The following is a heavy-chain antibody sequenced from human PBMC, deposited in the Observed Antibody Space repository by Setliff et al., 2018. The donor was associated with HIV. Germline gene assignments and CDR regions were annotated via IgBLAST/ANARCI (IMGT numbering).Heavy chain of an antibody. D-gene: IGHD2-8*01. CDR1: GGSFSNYY. Sequence: LSLTCTVTGGSFSNYYWSWIRQPPGKGLEWIGYIYQTGSTNYSPSLQSRVTMSVETSKNQFSLKLSSVAAADTAVYYCARCMFSLRSRHIIYYMDVWGKGTTVTVSS. CDR3: ARCMFSLRSRHIIYYMDV. J-gene: IGHJ6*03. V-gene: IGHV4-4*09. CDR2: IYQTGST.